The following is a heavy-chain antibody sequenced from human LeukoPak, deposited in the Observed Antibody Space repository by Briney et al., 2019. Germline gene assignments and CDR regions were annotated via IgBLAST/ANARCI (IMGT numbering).Heavy chain of an antibody. CDR3: ARDTPHGYYYYYGMDV. Sequence: GGSLRLSCAASGFTFSSYAMSWVRQAPGKGLEWVSAISGSGGSTYYADSVKGRFTISRDNSKNTLYLQMNSLRAEDTAVYYCARDTPHGYYYYYGMDVWGQGTTVTVSS. V-gene: IGHV3-23*01. CDR1: GFTFSSYA. CDR2: ISGSGGST. J-gene: IGHJ6*02.